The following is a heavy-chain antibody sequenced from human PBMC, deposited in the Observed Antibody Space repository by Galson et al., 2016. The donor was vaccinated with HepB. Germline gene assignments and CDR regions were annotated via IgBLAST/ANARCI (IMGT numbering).Heavy chain of an antibody. V-gene: IGHV3-23*01. CDR2: IRVSGGST. D-gene: IGHD6-19*01. Sequence: SLRLSCAASGFTVSSSAMSWVRQAPGKGLEWVSSIRVSGGSTFYADSVKGRFTISTDTSKSTLYLQMNSLRAEDTAIYYCAKCSVYSSGWCNSFDPWGQGTPVIVPS. J-gene: IGHJ5*02. CDR1: GFTVSSSA. CDR3: AKCSVYSSGWCNSFDP.